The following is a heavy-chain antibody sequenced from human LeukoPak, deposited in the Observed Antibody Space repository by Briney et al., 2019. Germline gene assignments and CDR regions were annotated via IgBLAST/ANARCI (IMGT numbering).Heavy chain of an antibody. CDR1: GYTFTSYD. D-gene: IGHD2-2*01. Sequence: ASVKVSCKASGYTFTSYDINWVRQATGQGLEWMGWMNPNSGNTGYAQNFQGRVTMTRNTSISTAYMELSSLGSDDTSIYYCAKGVPSDYWGQGTLVTVSS. V-gene: IGHV1-8*01. J-gene: IGHJ4*02. CDR2: MNPNSGNT. CDR3: AKGVPSDY.